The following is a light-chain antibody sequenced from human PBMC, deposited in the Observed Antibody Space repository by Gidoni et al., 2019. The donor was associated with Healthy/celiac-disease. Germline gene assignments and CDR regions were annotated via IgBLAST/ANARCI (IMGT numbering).Light chain of an antibody. CDR3: QQRSNWRT. CDR1: QSVSSY. CDR2: DAS. Sequence: EIVLTQSPATLYLSPGERATLSCRASQSVSSYLAWYQQKPGQAPRLLIDDASNRATGIPARFSGSGSGTDFTLTISSLEPEYFAVYYCQQRSNWRTFGQGTKLEIK. V-gene: IGKV3-11*01. J-gene: IGKJ2*01.